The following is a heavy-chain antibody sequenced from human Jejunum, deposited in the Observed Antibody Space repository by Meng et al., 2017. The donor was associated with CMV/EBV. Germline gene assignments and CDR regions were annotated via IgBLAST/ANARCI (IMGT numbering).Heavy chain of an antibody. CDR2: IVSNNNYI. V-gene: IGHV3-21*01. CDR1: GFTFSTYS. CDR3: ARDYSSGFDS. J-gene: IGHJ4*02. Sequence: LCCAASGFTFSTYSMNWVRQAPGKGLEWVPSIVSNNNYIYYADSVKGRFTISRDNAKNSVYLQMNSLTAEDTAVYYCARDYSSGFDSWGQGTLVTV. D-gene: IGHD6-19*01.